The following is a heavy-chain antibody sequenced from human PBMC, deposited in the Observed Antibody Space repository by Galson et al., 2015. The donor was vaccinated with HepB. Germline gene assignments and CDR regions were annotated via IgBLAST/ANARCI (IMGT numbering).Heavy chain of an antibody. CDR3: AKEAGDLWYFDL. J-gene: IGHJ2*01. D-gene: IGHD7-27*01. Sequence: SLRLSCAASGFTFSSYGMHWVRQAPGKGLEWVAFIRYDGSNKYYADSVKGRFTISRDNSKNTLYLQMNSLRAEDTAVYYCAKEAGDLWYFDLWGRGTLVTVSS. CDR1: GFTFSSYG. V-gene: IGHV3-30*02. CDR2: IRYDGSNK.